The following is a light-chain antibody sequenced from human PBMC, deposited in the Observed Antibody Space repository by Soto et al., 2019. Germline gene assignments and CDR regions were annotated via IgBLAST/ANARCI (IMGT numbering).Light chain of an antibody. CDR2: GNS. J-gene: IGLJ3*02. V-gene: IGLV2-14*01. Sequence: QSALTQPASVSGSPGQSITISCTGTSSDVGGYHYVSWYQQHPGKAPKLMIYGNSNRPSGVPDRFSGSKSGTSASLAITGLQAEDEADYYCQSYDSSLSGSVFGGGTKLTVL. CDR1: SSDVGGYHY. CDR3: QSYDSSLSGSV.